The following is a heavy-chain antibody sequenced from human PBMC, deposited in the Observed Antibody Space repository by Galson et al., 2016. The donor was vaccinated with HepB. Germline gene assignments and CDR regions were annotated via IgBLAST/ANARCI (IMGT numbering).Heavy chain of an antibody. J-gene: IGHJ4*02. D-gene: IGHD1-26*01. V-gene: IGHV3-23*01. CDR2: ISGSGDNT. Sequence: SLRLSCAASGFTFGSYGMTWVRQAPGKGLEWVSSISGSGDNTYYADSVKGRFTISRDNPKSALYVQMNSLRAEDTAVYYRAKVVVGDIGGRGVDYWGQGTLVTVSS. CDR3: AKVVVGDIGGRGVDY. CDR1: GFTFGSYG.